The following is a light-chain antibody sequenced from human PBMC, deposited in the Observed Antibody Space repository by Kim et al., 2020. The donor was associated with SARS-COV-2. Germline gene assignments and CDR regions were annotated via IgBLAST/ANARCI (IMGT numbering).Light chain of an antibody. CDR1: KNVRRSSD. CDR2: GAT. Sequence: WAQGETAPVSGRARKNVRRSSDVSGDQQKPGQPRRRLSDGATARATGSPDRFSGGGSGTDFNLTISRLEPEDFATYYCHLYGTLTFGQGTKVDIK. CDR3: HLYGTLT. J-gene: IGKJ1*01. V-gene: IGKV3-20*01.